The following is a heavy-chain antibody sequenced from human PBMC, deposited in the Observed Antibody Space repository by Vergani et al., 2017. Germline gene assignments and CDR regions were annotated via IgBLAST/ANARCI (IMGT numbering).Heavy chain of an antibody. D-gene: IGHD3-9*01. CDR1: GGSISSSSYY. CDR3: ARVLLRYFDWLSHFDY. J-gene: IGHJ4*02. V-gene: IGHV4-39*07. Sequence: QLQLQESGPGLVKPSETLSLTCTVSGGSISSSSYYWGWIRQPPGKGLEWIGSIYYSGSTYYNPSLKSRVTISVDTSKNQFSLKLSSVTVADTAVYYCARVLLRYFDWLSHFDYWGQGTLVTVAS. CDR2: IYYSGST.